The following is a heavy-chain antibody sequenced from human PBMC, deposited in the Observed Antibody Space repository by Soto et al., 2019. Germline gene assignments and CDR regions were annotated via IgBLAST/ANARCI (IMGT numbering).Heavy chain of an antibody. V-gene: IGHV3-30*18. CDR3: AKDSGSYLLGY. CDR1: GFTFSSYG. J-gene: IGHJ4*02. D-gene: IGHD1-26*01. CDR2: ISYDGSNK. Sequence: GGSLRLSCAASGFTFSSYGMHWVRQAPGKGLEWVAVISYDGSNKYYADSVKGRFTISRDNSKNTLYLQMNSLRAEDTAVYYCAKDSGSYLLGYWGQGTLVTVSS.